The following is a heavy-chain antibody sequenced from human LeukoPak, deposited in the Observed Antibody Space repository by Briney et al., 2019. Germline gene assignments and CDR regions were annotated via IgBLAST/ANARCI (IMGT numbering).Heavy chain of an antibody. V-gene: IGHV4-59*08. Sequence: SETLSLTCTVSGDSISSYYWTWIRQPPGKGLEWIGYISYSGSTSYNPSLKSRVTISVDTSKIQFSLKFSSVTAAATAISYCARRIDSRGWFRDDYWGQGILVTVSS. CDR3: ARRIDSRGWFRDDY. CDR2: ISYSGST. J-gene: IGHJ4*02. CDR1: GDSISSYY. D-gene: IGHD6-19*01.